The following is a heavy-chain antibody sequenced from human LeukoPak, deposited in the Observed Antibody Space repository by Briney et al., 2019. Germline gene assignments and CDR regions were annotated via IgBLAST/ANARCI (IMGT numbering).Heavy chain of an antibody. CDR1: GGSISSYY. V-gene: IGHV4-34*01. D-gene: IGHD2-15*01. CDR2: INHSGST. CDR3: ARGRLLLDY. J-gene: IGHJ4*02. Sequence: SETLSLTCTVSGGSISSYYWSWIRQPAGKGLEWIGEINHSGSTNYNPSLKSRVTISVDTSKNQFSLKLNSVTAADTAVYYCARGRLLLDYWGQGTLVTVSS.